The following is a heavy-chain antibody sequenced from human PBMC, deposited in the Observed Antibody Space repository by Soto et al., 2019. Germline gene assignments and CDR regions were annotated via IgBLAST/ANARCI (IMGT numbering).Heavy chain of an antibody. CDR3: VRIKPGGYDYVDN. J-gene: IGHJ4*02. D-gene: IGHD2-8*02. CDR2: IKEDGSEE. Sequence: EVQLVQSGGGLVQPGGSLILPCAASGFIFRGHWMSWVRQVPGKGLEWVANIKEDGSEEYYVDSVRGRFTISRDNAKNFLYLQMKSLRAEDTAVYYCVRIKPGGYDYVDNWGQGTLVTVSS. V-gene: IGHV3-7*01. CDR1: GFIFRGHW.